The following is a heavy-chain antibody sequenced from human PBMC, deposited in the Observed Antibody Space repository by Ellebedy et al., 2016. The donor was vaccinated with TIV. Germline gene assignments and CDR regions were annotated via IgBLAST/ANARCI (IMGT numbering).Heavy chain of an antibody. CDR1: GGSFSSGTYY. Sequence: MPSETLSLTCTVSGGSFSSGTYYGVWIRQPPGKGLEWIGTIYYSGTTYYNPSLDSRVTISVDTPQNRFSVRLTSVTAEDTAVYYCARYCISTTCSTNAFDLWGQGTRVTVSS. J-gene: IGHJ3*01. D-gene: IGHD2-2*02. CDR3: ARYCISTTCSTNAFDL. V-gene: IGHV4-39*01. CDR2: IYYSGTT.